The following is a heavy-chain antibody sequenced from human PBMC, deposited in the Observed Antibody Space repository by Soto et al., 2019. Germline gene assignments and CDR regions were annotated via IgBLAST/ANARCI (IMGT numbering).Heavy chain of an antibody. Sequence: ETLPLTGAVYGGCLSGYYWSWIRQPPGKGLELIGEINHSGSTNYNPSLKSRVTISVDTSKNQFSLKLSSVTAADTAVYYCARARGYSSSCYREVPDYYYGMDAWGQGTTVTVSS. D-gene: IGHD6-13*01. J-gene: IGHJ6*02. CDR1: GGCLSGYY. CDR2: INHSGST. CDR3: ARARGYSSSCYREVPDYYYGMDA. V-gene: IGHV4-34*01.